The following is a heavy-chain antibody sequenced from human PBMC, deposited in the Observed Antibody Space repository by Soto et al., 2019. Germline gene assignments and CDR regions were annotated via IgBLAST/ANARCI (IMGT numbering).Heavy chain of an antibody. CDR3: TRHGEGTSVNY. CDR2: IRSKASNYAT. V-gene: IGHV3-73*01. Sequence: EVQLVESGGGLVQPGRSLKLSCAASGFTFSGSAMHWVRQASGKGLEWVGHIRSKASNYATAYAASVRGRFTISRDESKNTASLQMNSLKTEDTAVYYCTRHGEGTSVNYWGQGTLVTVSS. J-gene: IGHJ4*02. CDR1: GFTFSGSA. D-gene: IGHD4-17*01.